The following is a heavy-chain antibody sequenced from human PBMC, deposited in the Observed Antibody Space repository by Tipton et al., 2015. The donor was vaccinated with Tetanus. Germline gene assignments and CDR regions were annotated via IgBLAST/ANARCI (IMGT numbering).Heavy chain of an antibody. V-gene: IGHV4-31*03. Sequence: TLSLTCTVSGGSIGSGGNYWSWIRQHPGKGLEWIGNIYYSGSTYYNPSPKSRVTISVDTSTNQFSLKLSSVTAADTAVYYCAKVPWEGVYANWFDPWGQGTLVTVSS. CDR2: IYYSGST. CDR1: GGSIGSGGNY. D-gene: IGHD2-8*01. CDR3: AKVPWEGVYANWFDP. J-gene: IGHJ5*02.